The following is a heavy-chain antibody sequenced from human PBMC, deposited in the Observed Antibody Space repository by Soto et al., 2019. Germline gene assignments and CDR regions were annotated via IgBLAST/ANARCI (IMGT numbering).Heavy chain of an antibody. V-gene: IGHV4-59*08. CDR1: GISITSSY. CDR3: ARGRHWFGP. CDR2: ISDRGDI. Sequence: SETLSLTCTVSGISITSSYWNWFRQSPGKGLEWIGQISDRGDINYNPPLEGRVAISTDTSKNQVSLTLTAVNAADTAVYFCARGRHWFGPWGQGTLVTVS. J-gene: IGHJ5*02.